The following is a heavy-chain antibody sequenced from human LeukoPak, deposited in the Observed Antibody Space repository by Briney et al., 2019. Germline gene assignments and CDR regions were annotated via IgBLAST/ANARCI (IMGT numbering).Heavy chain of an antibody. CDR1: GFTFSSYA. Sequence: GGSLRLSCAASGFTFSSYAMSWVRQAPGKGLEWVSATSGSGGSTYYADSVKGRFAISRDNSKNTLYLQMNSLRAEDTAVYYCARDVVAGDFDYWGQGTLVTVSS. CDR3: ARDVVAGDFDY. V-gene: IGHV3-23*01. D-gene: IGHD2-15*01. CDR2: TSGSGGST. J-gene: IGHJ4*02.